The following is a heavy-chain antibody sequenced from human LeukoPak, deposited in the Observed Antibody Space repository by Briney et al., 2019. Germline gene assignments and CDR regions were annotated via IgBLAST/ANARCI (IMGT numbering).Heavy chain of an antibody. V-gene: IGHV4-34*01. CDR3: ARHITGVGAFDI. Sequence: SETLSLTCAVYGGSFSGYYWSWIRQPPGKGLEWIGEINHSGSTNYNPSLKSRVTISVDTSKNQFSLKLSSVTAADTAVYYCARHITGVGAFDIWGQGTMVTVSS. J-gene: IGHJ3*02. D-gene: IGHD1-14*01. CDR2: INHSGST. CDR1: GGSFSGYY.